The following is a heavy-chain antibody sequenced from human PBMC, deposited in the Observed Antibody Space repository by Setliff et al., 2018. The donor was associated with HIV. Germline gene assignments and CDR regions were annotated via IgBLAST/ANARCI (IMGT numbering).Heavy chain of an antibody. V-gene: IGHV5-51*01. CDR1: GYSFSTYW. CDR3: ARNHLNYASGNTKTSGAYYFDS. J-gene: IGHJ4*02. D-gene: IGHD3-10*01. CDR2: IYPDDSDA. Sequence: GESLKISCKGSGYSFSTYWIAWVRQMPGRGLEVMGLIYPDDSDARYNPSFQGQVTISAYKSISTAYLQWCSLKASDSAIFYCARNHLNYASGNTKTSGAYYFDSWGQGTLVTVSS.